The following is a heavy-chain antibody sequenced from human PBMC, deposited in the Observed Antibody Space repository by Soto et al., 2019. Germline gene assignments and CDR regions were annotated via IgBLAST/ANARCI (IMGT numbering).Heavy chain of an antibody. V-gene: IGHV4-31*03. CDR1: GGSISSGDYY. Sequence: SETLSLTCTVSGGSISSGDYYWSWIRQHPGKGLEWIGYIYYSGSTNYNPSLKSRVPISVDTSKNQFSLKLSSVTAADTAVYYCARGGGLARYFQHWGQGTLVTVSS. D-gene: IGHD6-6*01. CDR2: IYYSGST. J-gene: IGHJ1*01. CDR3: ARGGGLARYFQH.